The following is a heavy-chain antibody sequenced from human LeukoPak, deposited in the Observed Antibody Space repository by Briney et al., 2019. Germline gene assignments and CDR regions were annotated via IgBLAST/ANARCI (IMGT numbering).Heavy chain of an antibody. CDR1: GGSISSGGYY. V-gene: IGHV4-31*03. Sequence: PSETLSLTCTVSGGSISSGGYYWSWIRQHPGKGLEWIGYIYYSGSTYYNPSLKSRVTISVDTSKNQFSLKLSSVTAADTAVYYCARETSGIASAQGGMDVWGQGTTVTVSS. CDR3: ARETSGIASAQGGMDV. J-gene: IGHJ6*02. CDR2: IYYSGST. D-gene: IGHD2-2*01.